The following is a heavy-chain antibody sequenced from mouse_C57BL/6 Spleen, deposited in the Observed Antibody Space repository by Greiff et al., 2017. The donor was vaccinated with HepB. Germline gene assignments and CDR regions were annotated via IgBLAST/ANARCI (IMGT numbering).Heavy chain of an antibody. CDR3: ARWGDGSSFAY. CDR1: GYTFTSYW. V-gene: IGHV1-64*01. Sequence: VQLQESGAELVKPGASVKLSCKASGYTFTSYWMHWVKQRPGQGLEWIGMIHPNSGSTNYNEKFKSKATLTVDKSSSTAYMQLSSLTSEDSAVYYCARWGDGSSFAYWGQGTLVTVSA. CDR2: IHPNSGST. D-gene: IGHD1-1*01. J-gene: IGHJ3*01.